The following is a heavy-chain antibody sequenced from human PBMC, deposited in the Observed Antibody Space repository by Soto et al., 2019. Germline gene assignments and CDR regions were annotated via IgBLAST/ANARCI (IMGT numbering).Heavy chain of an antibody. V-gene: IGHV1-69*01. CDR1: GATFNTIT. J-gene: IGHJ5*02. D-gene: IGHD3-22*01. CDR3: VREDDTTGSYSWFDP. Sequence: QVQLVQSGAEVKKPGSSVRVSCQASGATFNTITINWVRQAPGQGLEWMGGFVPVFGSATYAQQFRGRLTISADASTRTFYMYLRELKSEDTALYFCVREDDTTGSYSWFDPWGPGTLVTVSS. CDR2: FVPVFGSA.